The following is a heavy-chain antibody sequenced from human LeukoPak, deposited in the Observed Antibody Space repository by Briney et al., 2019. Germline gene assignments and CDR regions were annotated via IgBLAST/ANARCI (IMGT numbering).Heavy chain of an antibody. J-gene: IGHJ6*03. V-gene: IGHV1-69*13. D-gene: IGHD2-2*02. CDR3: ATRPSYIVVVPAAIRGGYYYYMDV. CDR1: GGTFSSYA. Sequence: SVKVSCKASGGTFSSYAISWVRQAPGQGLEWMGGIIPIFATANYAQKFQGRVTITADESTSTAYMELSSLRSEDTAVYYCATRPSYIVVVPAAIRGGYYYYMDVWGKGTTVTVSS. CDR2: IIPIFATA.